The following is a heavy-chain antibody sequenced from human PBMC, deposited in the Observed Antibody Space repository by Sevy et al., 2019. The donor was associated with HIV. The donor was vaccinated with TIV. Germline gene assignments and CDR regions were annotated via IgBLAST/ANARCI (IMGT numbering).Heavy chain of an antibody. CDR1: GFTFGDFA. CDR3: TRDGGGGNLLKTYYDYDTGV. CDR2: IRSKDYGGTT. Sequence: GGSLRLSCATSGFTFGDFAMSWFRQAPGKGLEWVGFIRSKDYGGTTEYAVSVKGRFNISRDDSKNIVYMQMYSLKTDDTAVHFCTRDGGGGNLLKTYYDYDTGVWGQGTTVTVSS. D-gene: IGHD3-16*01. J-gene: IGHJ6*02. V-gene: IGHV3-49*03.